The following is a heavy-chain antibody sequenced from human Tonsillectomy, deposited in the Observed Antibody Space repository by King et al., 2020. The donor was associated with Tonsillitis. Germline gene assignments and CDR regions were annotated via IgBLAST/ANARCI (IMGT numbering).Heavy chain of an antibody. V-gene: IGHV3-30*02. J-gene: IGHJ4*02. Sequence: QLVQSGGGVVQPGGSLRLSCAASGFTFSSYGMHWVRQAPGKGLEWVAFIRYDGSKKYYADPVKGRFNVTRENSQNTLYLEMNSLRAEDTAVCYCAKXXXFXXDFWSXYFDGGWGQXTLVTVSS. D-gene: IGHD3-3*01. CDR2: IRYDGSKK. CDR3: AKXXXFXXDFWSXYFDGG. CDR1: GFTFSSYG.